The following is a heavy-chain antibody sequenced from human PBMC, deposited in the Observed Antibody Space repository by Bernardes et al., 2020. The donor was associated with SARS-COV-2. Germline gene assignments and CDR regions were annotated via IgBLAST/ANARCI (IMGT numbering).Heavy chain of an antibody. J-gene: IGHJ4*02. D-gene: IGHD4-17*01. CDR1: GFTFSSYA. CDR3: VKVPLSGRGYGGNSAFDY. CDR2: ITNNGDIT. V-gene: IGHV3-64D*08. Sequence: GGSLRLSCSASGFTFSSYAMHWVRQAPGKGLEYVSAITNNGDITYYADSVKGRFTVSRDNSKNTLYLQMSSLRAEDTAVYYFVKVPLSGRGYGGNSAFDYWGQGTLVTVSS.